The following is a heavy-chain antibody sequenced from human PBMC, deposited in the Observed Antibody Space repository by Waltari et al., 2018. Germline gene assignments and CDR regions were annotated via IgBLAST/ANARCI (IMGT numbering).Heavy chain of an antibody. CDR1: GFASRSYG. D-gene: IGHD3-10*01. V-gene: IGHV3-33*03. J-gene: IGHJ4*02. CDR3: TTLARGESGDY. Sequence: QVQLVESGGGVVEPGRSLRPSCAASGFASRSYGIHWVRQAPGKGLEWVAVIWHDGSQKYYADSVKGRFTVSRDNAQNSLYLQMNNLRAEDTAVYYCTTLARGESGDYWGQGTLVTVSS. CDR2: IWHDGSQK.